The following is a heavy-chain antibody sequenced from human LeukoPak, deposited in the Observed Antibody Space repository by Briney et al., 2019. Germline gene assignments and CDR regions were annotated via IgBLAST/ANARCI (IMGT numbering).Heavy chain of an antibody. CDR1: GGTFSSYA. CDR2: IIPILGIA. D-gene: IGHD2/OR15-2a*01. CDR3: ARSWARLYYFDY. V-gene: IGHV1-69*04. Sequence: SVKVSCKASGGTFSSYAISWVRQAPGQGLEWMGRIIPILGIANYAQKFQGRVTITADKSTSTAYMELSSLRSEDTAVYYCARSWARLYYFDYWGQGTLVTVSS. J-gene: IGHJ4*02.